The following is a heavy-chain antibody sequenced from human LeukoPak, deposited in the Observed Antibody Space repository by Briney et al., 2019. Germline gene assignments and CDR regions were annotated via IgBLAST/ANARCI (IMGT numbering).Heavy chain of an antibody. CDR3: AKGVAVAGTFYYYMDV. V-gene: IGHV3-23*01. CDR1: GYTFKTYA. CDR2: ISTSGATT. D-gene: IGHD6-19*01. Sequence: GGSLRLSCEASGYTFKTYAMSWVRQAPGKGLEWVSSISTSGATTCYADSVRGRFTISRDNSKNTLFQPVNTLYLQLNNLRVEDTAVYYCAKGVAVAGTFYYYMDVWGKGTTVTVSS. J-gene: IGHJ6*03.